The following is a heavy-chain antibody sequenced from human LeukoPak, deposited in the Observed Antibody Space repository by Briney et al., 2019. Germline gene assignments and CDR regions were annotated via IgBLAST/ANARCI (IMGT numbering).Heavy chain of an antibody. V-gene: IGHV4-39*07. CDR1: GGSISNNVNH. D-gene: IGHD2-15*01. CDR3: ARIYWQLGYCYMGV. J-gene: IGHJ6*03. CDR2: THYTGST. Sequence: KASETLSLTCTVSGGSISNNVNHWGWIRQPPGKGLEWIATTHYTGSTYYNPSLKSRVTTSVDTSKSHFSLKLSSVTAADTAVYYCARIYWQLGYCYMGVWGNGTTVIVSS.